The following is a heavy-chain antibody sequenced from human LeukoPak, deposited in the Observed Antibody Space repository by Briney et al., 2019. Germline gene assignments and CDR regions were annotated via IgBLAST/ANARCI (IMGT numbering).Heavy chain of an antibody. D-gene: IGHD5-12*01. Sequence: ASVKVSCKASGYTFTGYYMHWVRQAPGQGLEWMGWINPNSGGTNYAQKFQGRVTMTRDTSISTAYMEVSRLRSDDTAVYYCARSRAPDFSGYDRWGQGTLVTVSS. CDR3: ARSRAPDFSGYDR. V-gene: IGHV1-2*02. CDR1: GYTFTGYY. J-gene: IGHJ5*02. CDR2: INPNSGGT.